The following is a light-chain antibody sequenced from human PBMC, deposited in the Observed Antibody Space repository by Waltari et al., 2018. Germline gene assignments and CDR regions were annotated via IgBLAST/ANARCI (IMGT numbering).Light chain of an antibody. CDR3: SSYTSSGVV. Sequence: QSALTQPASVSGSPGQAIIISCTGNGRDVGGYEYVSWYQQYPGKAPRLIIYDVYNRPSGVSNRFSGSKSDNTASLTISGLQAEDESVYYCSSYTSSGVVFGGGTKLTVL. J-gene: IGLJ2*01. V-gene: IGLV2-14*01. CDR1: GRDVGGYEY. CDR2: DVY.